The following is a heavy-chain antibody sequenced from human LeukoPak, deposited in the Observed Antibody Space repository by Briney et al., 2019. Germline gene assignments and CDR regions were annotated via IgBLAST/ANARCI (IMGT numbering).Heavy chain of an antibody. D-gene: IGHD2-2*01. J-gene: IGHJ4*02. V-gene: IGHV3-9*01. Sequence: PGRSLRLSCAASGFTFDDYAMHWVRQAPGKGLEWVSGISWNSGSIGYADSVKGRFTISRDNSKTTLYLQMNSLRPEDTAVYYCAKDVPAAYFDYWGQGTLVTVSS. CDR2: ISWNSGSI. CDR1: GFTFDDYA. CDR3: AKDVPAAYFDY.